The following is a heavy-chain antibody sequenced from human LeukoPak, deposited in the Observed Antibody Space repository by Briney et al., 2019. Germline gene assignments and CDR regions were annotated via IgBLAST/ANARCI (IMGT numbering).Heavy chain of an antibody. V-gene: IGHV3-23*01. CDR2: LRGGGET. Sequence: GGSLRLSCAASGFTFSSYAMSWVRQAPARGLEWVSSLRGGGETFYADSVKGRFTISSDNAKNTLYLQMNSLTAEDTAVYYCARVPGYSGYFYGMDVWGQGTTVTVSS. D-gene: IGHD5-12*01. CDR1: GFTFSSYA. J-gene: IGHJ6*02. CDR3: ARVPGYSGYFYGMDV.